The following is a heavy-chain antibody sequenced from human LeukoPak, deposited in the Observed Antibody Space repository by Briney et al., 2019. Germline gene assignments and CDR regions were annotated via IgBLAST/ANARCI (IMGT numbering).Heavy chain of an antibody. Sequence: QSGGSPRLSCVASASTFSTYVMHWVRQAPGRGLDWVAGISVDGRSEYYPDSVRGRFTISRDNSKNTLYLQMNSLRVEDMADYYCARGWHSSGRCDTFDIWGQGTMVTVSS. CDR3: ARGWHSSGRCDTFDI. CDR1: ASTFSTYV. J-gene: IGHJ3*02. V-gene: IGHV3-30*04. CDR2: ISVDGRSE. D-gene: IGHD3-22*01.